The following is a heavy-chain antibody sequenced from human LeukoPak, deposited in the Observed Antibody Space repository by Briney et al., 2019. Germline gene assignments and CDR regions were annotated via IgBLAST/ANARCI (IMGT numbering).Heavy chain of an antibody. V-gene: IGHV1-18*01. CDR3: ASSPSGSYPRDAFDI. Sequence: GASVKVSCKASGYTLTSYGISWVRQAPGQGLEWRGSISAYNGNTNYAQKLQGRVTMTTDTSTSTAYMELRSLRSDDTAVYYCASSPSGSYPRDAFDIWGQGTMVTVSS. CDR2: ISAYNGNT. CDR1: GYTLTSYG. D-gene: IGHD3-10*01. J-gene: IGHJ3*02.